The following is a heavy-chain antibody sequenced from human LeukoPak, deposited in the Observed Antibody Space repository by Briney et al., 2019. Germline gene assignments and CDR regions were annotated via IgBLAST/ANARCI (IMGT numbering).Heavy chain of an antibody. CDR3: GGYSDWYFDL. Sequence: GGSLRLSCAASGFTFSSYGMHWVRQAPGKGLEWVAFIRYDGSNKYYADSVKGRFTISRDNSKNTLYLQMNSLRAEDTAVYYCGGYSDWYFDLWGRGTLVTVSS. CDR1: GFTFSSYG. D-gene: IGHD2-21*01. V-gene: IGHV3-30*02. CDR2: IRYDGSNK. J-gene: IGHJ2*01.